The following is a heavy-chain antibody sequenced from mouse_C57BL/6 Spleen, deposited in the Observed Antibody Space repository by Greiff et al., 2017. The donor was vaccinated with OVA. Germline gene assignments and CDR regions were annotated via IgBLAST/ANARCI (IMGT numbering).Heavy chain of an antibody. CDR2: INPNNGGT. Sequence: VKLSHGKSLEWIGDINPNNGGTIYNQKFKGKATLTVDKSSSTAYMELRSLTSEDTAVYYCARYGYYYAMDYWGQGTSVTVSS. CDR3: ARYGYYYAMDY. J-gene: IGHJ4*01. D-gene: IGHD1-2*01. V-gene: IGHV1-18*01.